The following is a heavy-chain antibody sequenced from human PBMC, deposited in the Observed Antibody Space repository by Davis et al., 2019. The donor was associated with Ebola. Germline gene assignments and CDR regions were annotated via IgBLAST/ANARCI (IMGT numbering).Heavy chain of an antibody. D-gene: IGHD5-18*01. J-gene: IGHJ4*02. V-gene: IGHV3-7*01. CDR2: IKQDGSET. CDR1: GFTFSSYE. CDR3: VPGTWI. Sequence: GESLKISCAASGFTFSSYEMTWVRQAPGKGLEWVANIKQDGSETYYVDSLKGRFTISRDNAKNSLYLHMNSLRVEDTAIYYCVPGTWIRGQGTLVTVSS.